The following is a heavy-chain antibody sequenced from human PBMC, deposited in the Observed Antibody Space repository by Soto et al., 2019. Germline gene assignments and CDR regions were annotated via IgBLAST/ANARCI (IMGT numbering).Heavy chain of an antibody. CDR3: ASRRGGSDRVDP. J-gene: IGHJ5*02. Sequence: PSETLSLTCTVSGGSISSSDYYWDWIRQPPGKGLEWIGSIYYSGSTYYNPSLKSRVTISIDTPKSQFSLKLSAATAADTAVYYCASRRGGSDRVDPWGQGTLVTVSS. CDR1: GGSISSSDYY. D-gene: IGHD3-10*01. V-gene: IGHV4-39*01. CDR2: IYYSGST.